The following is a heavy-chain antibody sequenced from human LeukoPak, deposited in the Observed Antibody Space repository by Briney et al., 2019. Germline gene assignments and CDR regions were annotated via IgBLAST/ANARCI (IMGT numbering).Heavy chain of an antibody. J-gene: IGHJ6*03. D-gene: IGHD3-10*01. CDR2: IYYSGST. Sequence: PSETLSLTCTVSGGSISSSSYYWGWIRQPPGKGLEWIGSIYYSGSTYYNPSLKSRVTISVDTSKNQFSLKLSSVTAADTAVYYCARVYGSGSYYNGYYYYYMDVWGKGTTVTISS. CDR3: ARVYGSGSYYNGYYYYYMDV. CDR1: GGSISSSSYY. V-gene: IGHV4-39*01.